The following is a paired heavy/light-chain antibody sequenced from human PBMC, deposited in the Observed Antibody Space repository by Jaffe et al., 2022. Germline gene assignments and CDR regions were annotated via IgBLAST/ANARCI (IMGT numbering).Heavy chain of an antibody. Sequence: QLQLQESGPGLEEPSETLSLTCSVSGGSVGSKSYYWGWIRQSPGKGLQWIGTVCYGESTNYNPSLKTRVTISVDTSQNQFSLDLRSVTAADTAIYYCVRGESGDSGGYFNYWGQGTLVTVS. V-gene: IGHV4-39*01. CDR3: VRGESGDSGGYFNY. J-gene: IGHJ4*02. CDR1: GGSVGSKSYY. CDR2: VCYGEST. D-gene: IGHD4-17*01.
Light chain of an antibody. CDR2: QGS. J-gene: IGKJ4*01. CDR3: QQYNSYSLLT. CDR1: QSISGW. V-gene: IGKV1-5*03. Sequence: DIQMTQSPSTLFASVGDRVTITCRASQSISGWLAWYQQMPGKAPKLLIYQGSKLESGVPPRFSGSGSGTEFTLTISSLRPQDVAVYYCQQYNSYSLLTFGGGTKVEIK.